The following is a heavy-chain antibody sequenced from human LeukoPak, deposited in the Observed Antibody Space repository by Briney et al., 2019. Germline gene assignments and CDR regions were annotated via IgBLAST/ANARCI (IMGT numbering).Heavy chain of an antibody. CDR3: ARDSSMVTLDGLDI. CDR1: GGSISRYY. CDR2: ISYSGST. Sequence: PSETLSLTCSVSGGSISRYYWSWIRQPPGKGLEWIGYISYSGSTNYNPSLKSRVAISVDTSKNQFSVKLSSVTAADTAVYYCARDSSMVTLDGLDIWGQGAMLTVSS. V-gene: IGHV4-59*01. J-gene: IGHJ3*02. D-gene: IGHD2-21*02.